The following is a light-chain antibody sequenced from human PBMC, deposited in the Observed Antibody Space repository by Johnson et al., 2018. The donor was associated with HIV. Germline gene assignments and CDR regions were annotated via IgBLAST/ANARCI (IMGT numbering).Light chain of an antibody. CDR1: SSNIGNNY. CDR3: GTWDNSLSAFYV. J-gene: IGLJ1*01. CDR2: DNH. Sequence: QPVLTQPPSVSAAPGQKVTISCSGSSSNIGNNYVSWYQQLPGTAPQLLIYDNHKRPSGIPDRFSGSKSGTSATLGITGLQTGDEADYYCGTWDNSLSAFYVFGTGTKVTVL. V-gene: IGLV1-51*01.